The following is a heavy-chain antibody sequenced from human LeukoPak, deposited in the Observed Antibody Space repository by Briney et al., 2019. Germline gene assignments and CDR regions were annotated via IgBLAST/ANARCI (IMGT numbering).Heavy chain of an antibody. V-gene: IGHV4-34*01. CDR1: GGSFSGYY. D-gene: IGHD3-10*01. Sequence: PSETLSLTCAVYGGSFSGYYWSWIRQPPGKGLEWIGEINHSGSTNYNPSLKSRVTISVDTSKNQFSLRLSSVTAADTAVYYCEREQYYYGSGSYPFDYWGQGTLVTVSS. CDR2: INHSGST. CDR3: EREQYYYGSGSYPFDY. J-gene: IGHJ4*02.